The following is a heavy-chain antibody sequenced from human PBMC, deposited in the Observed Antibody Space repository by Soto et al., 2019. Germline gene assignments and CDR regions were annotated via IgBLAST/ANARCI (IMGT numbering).Heavy chain of an antibody. CDR3: FMITFGGVMSHSPPTPPNFDY. CDR2: IKSKTDGGTT. Sequence: GGSLRLSCAASGFTFSNAWMNWVRQAPGKGLEWVGRIKSKTDGGTTDYAAPVKGRFTISRDDSKNTLYRQMNSLKTEDTAVYYCFMITFGGVMSHSPPTPPNFDYWGQGTLVTVSS. CDR1: GFTFSNAW. D-gene: IGHD3-16*01. V-gene: IGHV3-15*07. J-gene: IGHJ4*02.